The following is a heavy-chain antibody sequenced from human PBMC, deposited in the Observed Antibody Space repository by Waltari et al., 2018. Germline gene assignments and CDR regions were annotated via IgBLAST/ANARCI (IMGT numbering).Heavy chain of an antibody. Sequence: QASGKGLGWVSSVHNSGSKAYDGDSVKGRFTISKDNSKNTVYLDVNSLRVEDTATYYCAKRGGTGTVAVAGIHCDYWGQGTLVTVSS. CDR2: VHNSGSKA. CDR3: AKRGGTGTVAVAGIHCDY. V-gene: IGHV3-23*05. J-gene: IGHJ4*02. D-gene: IGHD6-19*01.